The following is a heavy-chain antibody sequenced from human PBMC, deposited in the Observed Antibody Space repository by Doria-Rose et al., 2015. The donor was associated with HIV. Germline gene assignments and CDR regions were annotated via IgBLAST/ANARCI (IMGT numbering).Heavy chain of an antibody. CDR1: GVSLSSPGMG. V-gene: IGHV2-26*01. CDR3: ARIKSSRWYHKYYFDF. Sequence: SGPVLVKPTETLTLTCTVSGVSLSSPGMGVSWIRQPPGKALEWLANIFSNDERSYKTSLKSRLTISRGTSKGQVVLTMTDRDPVDTATYYCARIKSSRWYHKYYFDFWGQGTLVIVSA. D-gene: IGHD6-13*01. CDR2: IFSNDER. J-gene: IGHJ4*02.